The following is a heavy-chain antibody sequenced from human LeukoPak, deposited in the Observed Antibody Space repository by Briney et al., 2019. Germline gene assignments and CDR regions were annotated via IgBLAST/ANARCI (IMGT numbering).Heavy chain of an antibody. D-gene: IGHD4-23*01. CDR1: GGSISSGSYY. J-gene: IGHJ4*02. CDR3: GERTVVFDC. Sequence: SQTLTLTFTVSGGSISSGSYYWSCIRQPAGKGLEWIGRNYTSRSTNYNPSLKSRVTISVNTSKNQFSLKLSPVTDADTAGDFSGERTVVFDCWGEGALVTVSS. V-gene: IGHV4-61*02. CDR2: NYTSRST.